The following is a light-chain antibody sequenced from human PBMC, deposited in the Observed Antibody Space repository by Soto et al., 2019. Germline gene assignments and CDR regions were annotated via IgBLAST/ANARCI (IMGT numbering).Light chain of an antibody. CDR3: SAYAGSNNFV. CDR2: EVS. J-gene: IGLJ1*01. CDR1: SIDVGTYKY. V-gene: IGLV2-8*01. Sequence: SVLTQPPSSSGSPGQSVTISCTGTSIDVGTYKYVSWYQQHPGKAPKLMIYEVSQRPSGVPDRFSGSKSGNTASLTVSGLQTEDEADYYCSAYAGSNNFVFGSGTKV.